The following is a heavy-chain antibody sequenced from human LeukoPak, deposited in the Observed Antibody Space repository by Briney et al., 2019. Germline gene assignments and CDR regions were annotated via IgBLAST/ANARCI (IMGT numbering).Heavy chain of an antibody. Sequence: QPGGSLRLSCAASGFTFSSYAMNWDRQAPGKGLEWVSYISSSSSTIYYADSVKGRFTISRDNAKNSLYLQMNSLRDEDTAVYYCAREDSSGWYGPPGYYGMDVWGQGTTVTVSS. J-gene: IGHJ6*02. CDR2: ISSSSSTI. V-gene: IGHV3-48*02. CDR1: GFTFSSYA. D-gene: IGHD6-19*01. CDR3: AREDSSGWYGPPGYYGMDV.